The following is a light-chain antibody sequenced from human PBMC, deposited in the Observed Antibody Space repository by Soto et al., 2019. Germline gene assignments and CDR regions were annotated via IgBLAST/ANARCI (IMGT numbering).Light chain of an antibody. J-gene: IGKJ1*01. Sequence: DIQMTQARCSLSACRAGRVTITCRASQSISSYLNWYQQKPGKAPKLLIYKASSLESGVPSRFSGSGSETEFTLTISGLQPGDSATYYCQQYNSHSPTFGQGTKVDIK. CDR1: QSISSY. V-gene: IGKV1-5*03. CDR2: KAS. CDR3: QQYNSHSPT.